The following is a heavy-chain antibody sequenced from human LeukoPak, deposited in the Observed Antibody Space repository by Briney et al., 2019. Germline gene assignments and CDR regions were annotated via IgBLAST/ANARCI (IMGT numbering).Heavy chain of an antibody. CDR1: RFTFSTYW. D-gene: IGHD6-19*01. V-gene: IGHV3-74*01. J-gene: IGHJ4*02. CDR3: ARRIGYSSGHSAVYYFDY. Sequence: PGGSLTLSCGASRFTFSTYWMHGVRQSPGKGLVWVSLIKSGGYDTIYADCVKGRFTISRDNAKDTLYLQMNSLRAEDTEVYYCARRIGYSSGHSAVYYFDYWGQGTLVTVSS. CDR2: IKSGGYDT.